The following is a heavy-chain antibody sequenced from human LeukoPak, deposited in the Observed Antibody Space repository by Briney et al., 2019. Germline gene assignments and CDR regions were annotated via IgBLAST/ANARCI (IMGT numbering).Heavy chain of an antibody. CDR3: ARRSTGTAYYYYSMDV. CDR2: IYYSGST. J-gene: IGHJ6*02. Sequence: ASETLSLTCTVSGGSISSYYWSWIRQPPGKGLEWIGYIYYSGSTNYNPSLKSRVTISVDTSKNQFSLKLSSVTAADTAVYYCARRSTGTAYYYYSMDVWGQGTTVTVSS. D-gene: IGHD1-1*01. CDR1: GGSISSYY. V-gene: IGHV4-59*08.